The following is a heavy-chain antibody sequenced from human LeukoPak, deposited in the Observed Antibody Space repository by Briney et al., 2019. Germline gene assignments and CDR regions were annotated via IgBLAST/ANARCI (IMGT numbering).Heavy chain of an antibody. CDR1: GYTFTSYY. Sequence: ASVKVSCKASGYTFTSYYMHWVRQAPGQGLEWMGIINPSGGSTSYAQKFQGRVTMTRDTSTSTVYMELRSLRSDDTAVYYCAREWWKGSGWSRVFDYWGQGTLVTVSS. CDR3: AREWWKGSGWSRVFDY. V-gene: IGHV1-46*01. D-gene: IGHD6-19*01. J-gene: IGHJ4*02. CDR2: INPSGGST.